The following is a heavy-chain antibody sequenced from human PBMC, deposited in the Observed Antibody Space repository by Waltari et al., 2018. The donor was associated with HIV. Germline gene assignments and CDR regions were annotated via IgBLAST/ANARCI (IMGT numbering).Heavy chain of an antibody. Sequence: QIQLRESGPGLVKPSETLSLICNVSVYSISSGYYWGWIRQSPGKGLAWIGSIFHNGRTYYNPSLGGRVTISLETSKNSFSLNLTSVTAADTALYYCARVRIDAYSAWSFDVSHDAFDIWGQGTVVTVSS. V-gene: IGHV4-38-2*02. D-gene: IGHD3-16*01. CDR2: IFHNGRT. CDR1: VYSISSGYY. J-gene: IGHJ3*02. CDR3: ARVRIDAYSAWSFDVSHDAFDI.